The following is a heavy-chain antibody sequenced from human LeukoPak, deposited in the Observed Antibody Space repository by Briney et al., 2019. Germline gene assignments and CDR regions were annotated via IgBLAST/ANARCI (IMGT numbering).Heavy chain of an antibody. CDR3: ARGTPWDTAMVTGLFDY. CDR2: IIPIFGTA. D-gene: IGHD5-18*01. CDR1: GGTFSSYA. J-gene: IGHJ4*02. Sequence: SVKVSCEASGGTFSSYAISWVRQAPGQGLEWMGGIIPIFGTANYAQKFQGRVTITADESTSTAYMELSSLRSEDTAVYYCARGTPWDTAMVTGLFDYWGQGTLVTVSS. V-gene: IGHV1-69*13.